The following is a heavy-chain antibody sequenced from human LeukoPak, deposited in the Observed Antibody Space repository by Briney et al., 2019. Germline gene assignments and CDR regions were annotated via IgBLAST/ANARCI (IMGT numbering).Heavy chain of an antibody. V-gene: IGHV1-69*04. Sequence: ASVKVSCKASGGTFSSYAISWVRRAPGQGLEWMGRIIPIFGIANYAQKFQGRVTITADKSTSTAYMELSSLRSEDTAVYYCASSIFGVVQGYYYYGMDVWGQGTTVTVSS. D-gene: IGHD3-3*01. CDR1: GGTFSSYA. CDR2: IIPIFGIA. CDR3: ASSIFGVVQGYYYYGMDV. J-gene: IGHJ6*02.